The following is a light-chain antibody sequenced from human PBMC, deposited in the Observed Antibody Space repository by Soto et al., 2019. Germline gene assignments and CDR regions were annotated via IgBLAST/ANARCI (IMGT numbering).Light chain of an antibody. CDR2: GNS. J-gene: IGLJ2*01. CDR1: SSNIGAGYD. CDR3: QSYASSLSGYVV. Sequence: QLVLTQPPSVSGAPGQRVTISCTGSSSNIGAGYDVHWYQQLPGTAPKLLIYGNSNRPSGVPDRFSGSKSGTSASLAITGLQAEDEADYYCQSYASSLSGYVVFGGGTQLTVL. V-gene: IGLV1-40*01.